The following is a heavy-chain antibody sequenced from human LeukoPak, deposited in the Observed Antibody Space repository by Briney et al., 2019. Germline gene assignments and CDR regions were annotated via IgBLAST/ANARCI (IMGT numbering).Heavy chain of an antibody. D-gene: IGHD3-22*01. CDR2: IYHSGST. V-gene: IGHV4-59*01. J-gene: IGHJ4*02. Sequence: SETLSLTCTVSGGSINSYYWSWIRQPPGKGLEYIGYIYHSGSTNYNPSLKSRVTISVDTSKNQFSLKLSSVTAADTAVYYCARLYYYDSSPLYYFDYWGQGTLVTVSS. CDR3: ARLYYYDSSPLYYFDY. CDR1: GGSINSYY.